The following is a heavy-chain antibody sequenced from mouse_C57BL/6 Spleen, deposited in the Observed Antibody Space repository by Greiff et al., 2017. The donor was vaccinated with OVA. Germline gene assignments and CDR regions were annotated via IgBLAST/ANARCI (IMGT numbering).Heavy chain of an antibody. J-gene: IGHJ2*01. CDR1: GFTFSSYG. CDR3: ARPFYDTDWAFDY. D-gene: IGHD2-3*01. Sequence: EVHLVESGGDLVKPGGSLKLSCAASGFTFSSYGMSWVRQTPDKRLEWVATISSGGSYTYYPDSVKGRFTISRDNAQNTLYLQMSSLKSEDTAMYYCARPFYDTDWAFDYWGQGTTLTVSS. CDR2: ISSGGSYT. V-gene: IGHV5-6*01.